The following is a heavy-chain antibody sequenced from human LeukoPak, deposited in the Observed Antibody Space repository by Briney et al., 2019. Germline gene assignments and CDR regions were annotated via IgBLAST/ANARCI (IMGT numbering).Heavy chain of an antibody. D-gene: IGHD3-22*01. V-gene: IGHV3-11*05. CDR1: GFTFSDYY. J-gene: IGHJ3*02. CDR2: ISSSSSYT. Sequence: GGSLRLSCAASGFTFSDYYMSWIRQAPGKGLEWVSYISSSSSYTNYADSVKGRFTISRDNAKNSLYLQMNSLRAGDTAVYYCARVNYYDTRGIDAFDIWGQGTMVTVSS. CDR3: ARVNYYDTRGIDAFDI.